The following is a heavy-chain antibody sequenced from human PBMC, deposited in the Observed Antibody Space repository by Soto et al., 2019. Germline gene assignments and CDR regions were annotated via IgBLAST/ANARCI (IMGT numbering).Heavy chain of an antibody. V-gene: IGHV6-1*01. CDR3: ARAEKMVRGVITVYYYYYGMDV. D-gene: IGHD3-10*01. Sequence: SPTLSLTCAISGDSVSSNSAAWNWIRQSPSRGLEWLGRTYYRSKWYNDYAVSVKSRITINPDTSKNQFSLQLNSVTPEDTAVYYCARAEKMVRGVITVYYYYYGMDVWGQGTTVTVSS. CDR2: TYYRSKWYN. CDR1: GDSVSSNSAA. J-gene: IGHJ6*02.